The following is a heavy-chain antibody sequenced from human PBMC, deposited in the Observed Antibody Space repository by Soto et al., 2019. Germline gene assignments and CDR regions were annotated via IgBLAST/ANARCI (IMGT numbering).Heavy chain of an antibody. CDR2: ISSSSFTI. CDR1: GFTFSSYS. D-gene: IGHD6-13*01. CDR3: SRDRQQLP. Sequence: EVQLVESGGGLVQPGGSLRLSCAASGFTFSSYSMNWVRQAPGKGLEWISYISSSSFTIDYADSVKGRFTISRDNAKNSLYLQMHSLRDEDTAVYYCSRDRQQLPWGQGVLVTVSS. J-gene: IGHJ5*02. V-gene: IGHV3-48*02.